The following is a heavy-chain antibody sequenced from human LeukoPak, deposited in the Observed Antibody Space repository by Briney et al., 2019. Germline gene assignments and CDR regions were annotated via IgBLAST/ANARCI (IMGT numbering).Heavy chain of an antibody. J-gene: IGHJ6*03. V-gene: IGHV1-2*02. CDR3: ATSAGDYRAGHYYYMGV. CDR1: GYTFTGYY. CDR2: INPNTAGT. Sequence: ASVKVSCKASGYTFTGYYFHWVRQAPGQGLEWMGWINPNTAGTNYAQKFLGGVTLTWDTSISTAYMELNRPTSDDTAVYYCATSAGDYRAGHYYYMGVWGKGTSVTVSS. D-gene: IGHD4-11*01.